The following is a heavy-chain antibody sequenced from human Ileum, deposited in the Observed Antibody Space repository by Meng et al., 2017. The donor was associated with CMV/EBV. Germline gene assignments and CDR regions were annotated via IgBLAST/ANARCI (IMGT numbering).Heavy chain of an antibody. J-gene: IGHJ4*02. D-gene: IGHD6-6*01. V-gene: IGHV3-30*02. CDR1: GFTFSKYG. Sequence: SGFTFSKYGKHWMRQAPGKGLEWVSFIRSDGTNKYYSDSVKGRFAISRDNSRSTFFLQMDRLRVEDTAVYYCVKDRLSSVPARPGDHWGQGTLVTVSS. CDR3: VKDRLSSVPARPGDH. CDR2: IRSDGTNK.